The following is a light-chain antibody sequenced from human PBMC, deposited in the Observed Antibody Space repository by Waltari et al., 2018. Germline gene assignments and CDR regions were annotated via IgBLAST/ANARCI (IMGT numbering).Light chain of an antibody. CDR3: QQRNSYPRT. CDR1: QGISSY. CDR2: KAS. V-gene: IGKV1-9*01. J-gene: IGKJ1*01. Sequence: DIQLTQSPTSLSASVGDRVTITCRASQGISSYLAWYQQKPGKAPKLLIYKASSLQSGVPSRFSGIGSGTEFTLTISSLQPEDFAVYYCQQRNSYPRTFGQGTKVEIK.